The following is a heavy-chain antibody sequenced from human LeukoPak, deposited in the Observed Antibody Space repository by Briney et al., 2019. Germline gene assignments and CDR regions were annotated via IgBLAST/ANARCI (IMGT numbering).Heavy chain of an antibody. CDR3: ARRRLLGAFDI. CDR2: INHSGST. D-gene: IGHD4-17*01. Sequence: SSETLSLTCAVYGGSFSGYYWSWIRQPPGKGLEWIGEINHSGSTNYNPSLKSRVTISVDTSKNQFSLKLSSVTAADTAVYYCARRRLLGAFDIWGQGTMVTVSS. CDR1: GGSFSGYY. V-gene: IGHV4-34*01. J-gene: IGHJ3*02.